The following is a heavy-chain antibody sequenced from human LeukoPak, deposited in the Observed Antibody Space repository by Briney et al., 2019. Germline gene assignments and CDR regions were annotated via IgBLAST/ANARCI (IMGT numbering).Heavy chain of an antibody. CDR2: ISYDGSNK. CDR1: GFTFSSYG. D-gene: IGHD3-22*01. CDR3: AKLYYDSSGRAAGAFDI. Sequence: GGSLRLSCAASGFTFSSYGMHWVRQAPGKGLEWVAVISYDGSNKYYADSVKGRFTISRDNSKNTLYLQMSSLRAEDTAVYYCAKLYYDSSGRAAGAFDIWGQGTMVTVSS. V-gene: IGHV3-30*18. J-gene: IGHJ3*02.